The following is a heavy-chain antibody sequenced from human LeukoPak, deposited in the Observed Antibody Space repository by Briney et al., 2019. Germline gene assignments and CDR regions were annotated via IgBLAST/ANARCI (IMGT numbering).Heavy chain of an antibody. CDR3: AERDAAGLDY. CDR1: GFTFSSYG. Sequence: PGGSLRLSCAASGFTFSSYGMHWVRQAPGKGLEWEAVIVYDGSDKYYADSVRGRFTISRDNFKNTLYLQMNSLRAEDTAVYYCAERDAAGLDYWGQGTLVTVSS. V-gene: IGHV3-30*02. CDR2: IVYDGSDK. D-gene: IGHD6-13*01. J-gene: IGHJ4*02.